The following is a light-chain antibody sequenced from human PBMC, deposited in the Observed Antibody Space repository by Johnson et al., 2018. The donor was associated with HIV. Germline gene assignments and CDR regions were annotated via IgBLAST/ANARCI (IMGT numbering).Light chain of an antibody. CDR3: AAWDDSLNVLYV. J-gene: IGLJ1*01. CDR2: RNN. V-gene: IGLV1-44*01. Sequence: QSVLTQPPSASGTPGQRVTISCSGSSSNIGRNTVSWFQQLPGTAPKLLIYRNNRRPSGVPGRFSGSKSGTSASLAISGLQAEDEADYYCAAWDDSLNVLYVFGTGTEVTVL. CDR1: SSNIGRNT.